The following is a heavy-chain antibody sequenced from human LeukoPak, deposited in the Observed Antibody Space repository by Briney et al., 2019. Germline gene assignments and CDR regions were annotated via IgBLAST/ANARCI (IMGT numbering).Heavy chain of an antibody. Sequence: GGSLRLSCAASGFTFSSYAMSWVRQAPGKGLEWVSAISGSGGSTYYADSVKGRFTISRDNSKNTLYLQMNGLRAEDTAVYYCAKDQSGSITMVRGVILRVPNWFDPWGQGTLVTVSS. D-gene: IGHD3-10*01. CDR3: AKDQSGSITMVRGVILRVPNWFDP. CDR1: GFTFSSYA. V-gene: IGHV3-23*01. CDR2: ISGSGGST. J-gene: IGHJ5*02.